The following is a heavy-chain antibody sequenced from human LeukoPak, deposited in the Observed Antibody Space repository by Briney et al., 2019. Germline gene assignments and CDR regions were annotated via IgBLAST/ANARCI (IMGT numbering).Heavy chain of an antibody. J-gene: IGHJ5*02. V-gene: IGHV4-34*01. Sequence: GSLRLSCAASGFISDDYAMHWIRQPPGKGLEWIGEINHSGSTNYNPSLKSRVTISVDTSKNQFSLKLSSVTAADTAVYYCARGGSGELLLYNWFDPWGQGTLVTVSS. CDR3: ARGGSGELLLYNWFDP. D-gene: IGHD1-26*01. CDR1: GFISDDYA. CDR2: INHSGST.